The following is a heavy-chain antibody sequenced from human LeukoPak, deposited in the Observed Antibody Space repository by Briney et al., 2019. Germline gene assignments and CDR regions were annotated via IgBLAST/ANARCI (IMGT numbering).Heavy chain of an antibody. CDR3: ARDHGSSWYYFDY. Sequence: PGGSLRLSCAASGITFSSYAMHWVRQAPGKGLEWVAVISYDGSNKYYADSVKGRFTISRDNSKNTLYLQMNSLRAEDTAVYYCARDHGSSWYYFDYWGQGTLVTVSS. CDR1: GITFSSYA. D-gene: IGHD6-13*01. V-gene: IGHV3-30*04. CDR2: ISYDGSNK. J-gene: IGHJ4*02.